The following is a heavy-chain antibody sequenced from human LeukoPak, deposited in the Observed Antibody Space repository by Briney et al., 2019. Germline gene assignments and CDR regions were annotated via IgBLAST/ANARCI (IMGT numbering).Heavy chain of an antibody. J-gene: IGHJ5*02. D-gene: IGHD2-15*01. CDR1: GFTFSSYA. CDR3: AKGLHCSGASCYSGWFDP. CDR2: ISGSGGNT. Sequence: GGSLRLSCAASGFTFSSYAMSWVRQAPGKGLEWVSAISGSGGNTDYSGSVKCRLTSSRDNSKHTLYLQKNSLRAEDTAVYYCAKGLHCSGASCYSGWFDPWGQGTMVTVSS. V-gene: IGHV3-23*01.